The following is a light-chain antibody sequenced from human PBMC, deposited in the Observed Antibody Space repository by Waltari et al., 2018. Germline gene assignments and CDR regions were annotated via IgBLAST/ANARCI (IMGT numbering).Light chain of an antibody. Sequence: EIVMTQSPATLSVSPGERATLSCRASQSGSTNLAWYQQKPGQAPRLLIYGASTRPTRGPARFSGSGSGTEFTLTISSLQSEDFAVYYCQQYNNWPRTFGQGTKVETK. CDR2: GAS. V-gene: IGKV3-15*01. J-gene: IGKJ1*01. CDR3: QQYNNWPRT. CDR1: QSGSTN.